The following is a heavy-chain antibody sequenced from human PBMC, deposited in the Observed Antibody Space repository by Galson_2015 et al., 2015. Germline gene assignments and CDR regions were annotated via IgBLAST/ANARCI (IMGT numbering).Heavy chain of an antibody. CDR2: IYWDDDK. J-gene: IGHJ3*02. Sequence: PALVKPTQTLTLTRTFSGFSLGTSGVGVGWIRQPPGKALEWLALIYWDDDKRYSPSLKSRLTITKDTSKNQVVLTMTNMDPVETATYYCARDAYGDYGGHDAFDIWGQGAVLTVSS. D-gene: IGHD4-17*01. CDR3: ARDAYGDYGGHDAFDI. CDR1: GFSLGTSGVG. V-gene: IGHV2-5*02.